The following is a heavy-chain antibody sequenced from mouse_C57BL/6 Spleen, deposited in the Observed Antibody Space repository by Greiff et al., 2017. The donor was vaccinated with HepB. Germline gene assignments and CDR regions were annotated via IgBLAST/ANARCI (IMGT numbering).Heavy chain of an antibody. Sequence: EVHLVESGGGLVKPGGSLKLSCAASGFTFSSYAMSWVRQTPEKRLEWVATISDGGSYTYYPDNVKGRFTISRDNAKNNRYLQMSHLKSEDTAMYYCARDRRDYYGTNYFDYWGQGTTLTVSS. V-gene: IGHV5-4*01. CDR3: ARDRRDYYGTNYFDY. D-gene: IGHD1-1*01. CDR2: ISDGGSYT. CDR1: GFTFSSYA. J-gene: IGHJ2*01.